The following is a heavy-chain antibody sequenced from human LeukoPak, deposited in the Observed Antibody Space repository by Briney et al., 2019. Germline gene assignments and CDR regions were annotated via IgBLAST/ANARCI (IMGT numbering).Heavy chain of an antibody. CDR2: FHNSGTS. D-gene: IGHD3-16*01. J-gene: IGHJ4*02. CDR1: DDSISDYY. CDR3: TRGAGWLIDY. Sequence: SETLSLTCTVSDDSISDYYRGGIRQPPGKGREWIGYFHNSGTSTYNPSLKGRVTISADTPKNQFSLKLNSLTTADTAVYYCTRGAGWLIDYWGQGILVTVSS. V-gene: IGHV4-59*01.